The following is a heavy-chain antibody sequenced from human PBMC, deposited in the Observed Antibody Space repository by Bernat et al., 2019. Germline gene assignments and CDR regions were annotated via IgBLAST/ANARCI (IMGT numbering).Heavy chain of an antibody. J-gene: IGHJ5*02. V-gene: IGHV4-39*01. CDR1: GGSISSSSYY. Sequence: QLQLQESGPGLVKPSETLSLTCTVSGGSISSSSYYWGWIRQPPGKGLEWIGSIYYSGSTYYNPSLKSRVTISVDTSKNQFSLKLSSVTAADTAVYYCARVPRITICGVASSGFDPWGQGTLVTVSS. CDR2: IYYSGST. D-gene: IGHD3-3*01. CDR3: ARVPRITICGVASSGFDP.